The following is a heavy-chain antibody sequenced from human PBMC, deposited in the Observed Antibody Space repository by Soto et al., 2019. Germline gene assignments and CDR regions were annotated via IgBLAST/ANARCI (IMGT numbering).Heavy chain of an antibody. Sequence: QVQVVQSGAEVKKPGSSVRVSCKASGGTSSSYAITWMRQAPGQGLEWMGGIIPILDTTDYAQKFQGRVTFTADESTSTVYMELSSLTSEDTAGYYCASGGTTVNRRFDFWGQGTLGTVSS. CDR1: GGTSSSYA. CDR3: ASGGTTVNRRFDF. J-gene: IGHJ4*02. CDR2: IIPILDTT. D-gene: IGHD4-4*01. V-gene: IGHV1-69*01.